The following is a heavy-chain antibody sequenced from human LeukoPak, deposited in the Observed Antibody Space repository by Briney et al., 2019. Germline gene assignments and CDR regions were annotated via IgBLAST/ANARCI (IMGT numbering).Heavy chain of an antibody. CDR2: ISNSGSTM. V-gene: IGHV3-23*01. CDR3: ARGARLDTPNECRLVY. D-gene: IGHD1-1*01. J-gene: IGHJ4*01. Sequence: PGGSLRLSCAASGFTFSSYAMSWVRQAPGKGLEWVSAISNSGSTMYYADSVRGRFTISRDNAKNSLYLQMISLRAEDTAVYYCARGARLDTPNECRLVYWGQGTLVTVAS. CDR1: GFTFSSYA.